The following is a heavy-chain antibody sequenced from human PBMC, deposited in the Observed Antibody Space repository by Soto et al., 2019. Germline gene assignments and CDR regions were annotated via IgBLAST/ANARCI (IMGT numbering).Heavy chain of an antibody. V-gene: IGHV3-23*01. CDR1: GFTFSSYA. D-gene: IGHD6-19*01. Sequence: PGGSLRLSCAASGFTFSSYAMSWVRQAPGKGLEWVSAISGSGGSTYYADSVKGRFTISRDNSKNTLYLQMNSLRAEDTAVYYCAKGLDSSGWYHYGMDVWGQGTTVTVSS. J-gene: IGHJ6*02. CDR3: AKGLDSSGWYHYGMDV. CDR2: ISGSGGST.